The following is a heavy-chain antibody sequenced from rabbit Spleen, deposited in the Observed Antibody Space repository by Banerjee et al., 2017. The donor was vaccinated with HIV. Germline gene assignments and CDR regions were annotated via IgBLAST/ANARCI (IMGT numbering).Heavy chain of an antibody. CDR3: IREVAAKFNL. J-gene: IGHJ4*01. CDR1: GFDFSRYY. D-gene: IGHD4-1*01. CDR2: IYPVFGIT. V-gene: IGHV1S7*01. Sequence: QLEESGGRLVQPGGSLTLSCKASGFDFSRYYVSWVRQAPGKGLQWIGDIYPVFGITYYANWVNGRFTISSHNAQNTLFLQLNSLTAADTATYFCIREVAAKFNLWGQGTLVTVS.